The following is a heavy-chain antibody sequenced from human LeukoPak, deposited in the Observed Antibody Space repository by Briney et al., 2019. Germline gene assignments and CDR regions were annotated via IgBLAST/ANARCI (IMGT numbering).Heavy chain of an antibody. D-gene: IGHD4-17*01. CDR1: GFTFSSYA. Sequence: GGSLRLSCAASGFTFSSYAVSWVRQAPGKGLEWVSAISGSGGSTYYADSVKGRFTISRDNSKNTLYLQMNSLRAEDTAVYYCARDGAGGDYPLDYWGQGTLVTVSS. J-gene: IGHJ4*02. CDR3: ARDGAGGDYPLDY. V-gene: IGHV3-23*01. CDR2: ISGSGGST.